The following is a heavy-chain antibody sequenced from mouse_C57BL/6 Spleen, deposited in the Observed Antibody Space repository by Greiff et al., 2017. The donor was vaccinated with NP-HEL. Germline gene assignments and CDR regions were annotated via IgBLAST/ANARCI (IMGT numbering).Heavy chain of an antibody. D-gene: IGHD2-4*01. Sequence: QVQLQQSGAELVRPGSSVKLSCKASGYTFTSYWMDWVKQRPGQGLEWIGNIYPSDSETHYNQKFKDKATLTVDKSSSTAYMQLSSLTSEDSAVYYCARGGLDYDEERFAYWGQGTLVTVSA. CDR3: ARGGLDYDEERFAY. V-gene: IGHV1-61*01. CDR1: GYTFTSYW. J-gene: IGHJ3*01. CDR2: IYPSDSET.